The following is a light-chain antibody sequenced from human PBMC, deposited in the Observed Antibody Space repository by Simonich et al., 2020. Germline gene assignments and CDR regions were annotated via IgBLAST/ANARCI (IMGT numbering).Light chain of an antibody. J-gene: IGLJ2*01. Sequence: SALTQPASVSGSPGQSITISCTGTSSDVGSYNLVSWYQQHPGKAPKPMIYEGSKRPSGISNRVSGYKSGNTASLTISGLQTEDEADYYCCSYAGRSTVVFGGGTKLTVL. CDR2: EGS. CDR1: SSDVGSYNL. CDR3: CSYAGRSTVV. V-gene: IGLV2-23*01.